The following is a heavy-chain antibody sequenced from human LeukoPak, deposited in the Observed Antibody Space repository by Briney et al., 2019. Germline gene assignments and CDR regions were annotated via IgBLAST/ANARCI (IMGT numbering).Heavy chain of an antibody. CDR2: ISRSGSTK. V-gene: IGHV3-11*04. CDR3: ARDKNYYDSSGRRKVTDY. Sequence: GGSLRLSCAASGFTFSDYNMRWIRQAPGKGLEWVSSISRSGSTKYYADSVKGRFTISRDNAKNSLYLQMNSLRAEDTAIYYCARDKNYYDSSGRRKVTDYWGQGTLVTVSS. J-gene: IGHJ4*02. D-gene: IGHD3-22*01. CDR1: GFTFSDYN.